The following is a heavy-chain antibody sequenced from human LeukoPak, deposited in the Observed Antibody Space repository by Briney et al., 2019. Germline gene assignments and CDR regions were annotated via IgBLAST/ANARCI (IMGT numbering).Heavy chain of an antibody. V-gene: IGHV3-23*01. CDR2: ISGSGGST. J-gene: IGHJ3*02. Sequence: GGSLRPSCAASGFTFSSYAMSWVRQAPGKGLEWVSAISGSGGSTYYADSVKGRFTISRDNSKNTLYLQMNSLRAEDTAVYYCAKVTGRHFDWPDDAFDIWGQGTMVTVSS. CDR1: GFTFSSYA. D-gene: IGHD3-9*01. CDR3: AKVTGRHFDWPDDAFDI.